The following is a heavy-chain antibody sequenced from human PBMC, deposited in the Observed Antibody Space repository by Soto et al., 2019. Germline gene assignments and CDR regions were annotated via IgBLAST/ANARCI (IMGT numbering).Heavy chain of an antibody. J-gene: IGHJ4*02. CDR3: ARYRASVGYSGYEN. Sequence: EVQLVESGGGLVQPGGSLRLSCAASGFTVSSNYMSWVRQAPGKGLEWVSVIYSGGSTYYADSVKGRFTISRDNSKNTLYLQMNSLRAEDTAVYYCARYRASVGYSGYENWGQGTLITVPS. CDR1: GFTVSSNY. V-gene: IGHV3-66*01. CDR2: IYSGGST. D-gene: IGHD5-12*01.